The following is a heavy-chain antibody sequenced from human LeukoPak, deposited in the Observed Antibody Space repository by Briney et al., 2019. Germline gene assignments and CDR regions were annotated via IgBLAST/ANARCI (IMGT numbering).Heavy chain of an antibody. V-gene: IGHV1-18*01. D-gene: IGHD2-2*02. Sequence: GASVKVSCKASGYTFTNYAISWVRQAPGQGLEWMGWIGTYNGNPDYTQRLQGRVTMTTDTSTSTAYMELRSLRSDDTAVYYCARIHCSSTSCYNSSGWYDIWGQGTMVTVSS. CDR3: ARIHCSSTSCYNSSGWYDI. CDR2: IGTYNGNP. CDR1: GYTFTNYA. J-gene: IGHJ3*02.